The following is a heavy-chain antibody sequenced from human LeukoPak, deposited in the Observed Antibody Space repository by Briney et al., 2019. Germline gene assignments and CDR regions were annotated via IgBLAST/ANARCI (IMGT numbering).Heavy chain of an antibody. CDR2: ISSSSSYI. Sequence: GGSLRLSCAASGFTFSTYNMNWVRQAPGKGLEWVSSISSSSSYIYYADSVKGRFTISRDNAKNSLYLQMDSLRAEDTAVYYCARGPRYSNYYYYYMDVWGKGTTVTVSS. J-gene: IGHJ6*03. D-gene: IGHD2-21*01. CDR1: GFTFSTYN. CDR3: ARGPRYSNYYYYYMDV. V-gene: IGHV3-21*01.